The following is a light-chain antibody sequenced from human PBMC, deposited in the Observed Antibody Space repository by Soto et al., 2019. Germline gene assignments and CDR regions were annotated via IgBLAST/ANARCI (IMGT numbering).Light chain of an antibody. V-gene: IGKV1-27*01. CDR2: AAS. J-gene: IGKJ1*01. CDR3: QKYNSAPWT. Sequence: DIQMTQSPSSVSASLGDSVTIXXRTSQGISNYLAWYQQKPGKVPKLXIYAASTLQSGVPSRFSGSGSGTDFTLTISSLQPEDVATYYCQKYNSAPWTFGQGTKVDIK. CDR1: QGISNY.